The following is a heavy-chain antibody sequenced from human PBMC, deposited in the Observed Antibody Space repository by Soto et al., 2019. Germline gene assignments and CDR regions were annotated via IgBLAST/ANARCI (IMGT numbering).Heavy chain of an antibody. CDR2: IYPRDSDI. V-gene: IGHV5-51*01. J-gene: IGHJ4*02. D-gene: IGHD6-19*01. Sequence: PVESLKISCNVFGYSFTGFWIGWVRQMPGKGLEWVASIYPRDSDIRYNPSFQGQVTISADRSTTTAYLQWSSLKASDTAIYYCARQHPLDSRVWYDWGQGTLVTVSS. CDR1: GYSFTGFW. CDR3: ARQHPLDSRVWYD.